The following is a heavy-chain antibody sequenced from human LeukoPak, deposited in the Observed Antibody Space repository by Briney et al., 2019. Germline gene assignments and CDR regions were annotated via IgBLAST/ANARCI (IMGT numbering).Heavy chain of an antibody. J-gene: IGHJ4*02. V-gene: IGHV1-2*02. CDR1: GYTFTGYY. CDR2: INPNSGGT. D-gene: IGHD3-16*02. Sequence: ASVKVSCKASGYTFTGYYMHWVRQAPGQGLEWMGWINPNSGGTNYARKFQGRVTMTRDTSISTAYMELSRLRSDDTAVYYCARAPYDYVWGSYPRDNSYYFDYWGQGTLVTVSS. CDR3: ARAPYDYVWGSYPRDNSYYFDY.